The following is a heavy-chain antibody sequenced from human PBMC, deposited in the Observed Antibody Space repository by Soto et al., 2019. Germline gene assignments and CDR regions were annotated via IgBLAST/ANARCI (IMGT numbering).Heavy chain of an antibody. CDR2: IATYNSNR. J-gene: IGHJ5*02. CDR3: ARVVRGVVNWFHP. V-gene: IGHV1-18*01. Sequence: ASVKVSCKNSGDTFTNFGLSWVRQAPGQGLEWMGWIATYNSNRNYAQKFQGRLTLTTDTSTSTAYMELKSLGYDDTAVYYCARVVRGVVNWFHPWGQGTLVTVSS. D-gene: IGHD3-10*01. CDR1: GDTFTNFG.